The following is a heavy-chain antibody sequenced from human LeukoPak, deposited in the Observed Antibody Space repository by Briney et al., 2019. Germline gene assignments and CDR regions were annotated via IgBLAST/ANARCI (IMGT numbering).Heavy chain of an antibody. Sequence: SETLSLTCTVSGGSISSSSYYWGWIRQPPGKGLEWIGSIYYSGSTYYNPSLKSRVTISVDTSKNQFSLKLSSVTAADTAVYYCARSGYSSSWYRFDYWGQGTLVTVSS. CDR2: IYYSGST. D-gene: IGHD6-13*01. V-gene: IGHV4-39*07. CDR1: GGSISSSSYY. CDR3: ARSGYSSSWYRFDY. J-gene: IGHJ4*02.